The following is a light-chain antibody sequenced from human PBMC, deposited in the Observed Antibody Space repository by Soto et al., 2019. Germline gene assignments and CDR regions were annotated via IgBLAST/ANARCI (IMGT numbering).Light chain of an antibody. CDR3: QQRSNWPPQIT. CDR2: DAS. Sequence: EIVLTQSPGTLSLSPGERATLSCRASQSVSSYLAWYQQKPGQAPRLLIYDASNGATGIPARFSGSGSGTDFTLTISSLEPEDFAVYYCQQRSNWPPQITFGGGTKV. V-gene: IGKV3-11*01. J-gene: IGKJ4*01. CDR1: QSVSSY.